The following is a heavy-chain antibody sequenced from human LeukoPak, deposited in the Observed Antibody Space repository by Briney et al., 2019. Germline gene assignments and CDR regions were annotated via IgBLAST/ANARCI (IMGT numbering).Heavy chain of an antibody. Sequence: SETLSLTCAVYGGSSSGYYWSWIRQPPGKGLEWIGKINHSGSTNYNPSLKSRVTISVDTSKNQFSLKLSSVTAADTAVYYCARGSITGTPEIDYWGQGTLVTVSS. J-gene: IGHJ4*02. V-gene: IGHV4-34*01. D-gene: IGHD1-7*01. CDR3: ARGSITGTPEIDY. CDR1: GGSSSGYY. CDR2: INHSGST.